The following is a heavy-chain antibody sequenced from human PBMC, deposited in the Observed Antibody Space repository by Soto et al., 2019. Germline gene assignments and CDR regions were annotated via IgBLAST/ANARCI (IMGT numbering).Heavy chain of an antibody. V-gene: IGHV3-30*03. J-gene: IGHJ6*02. CDR1: GFIFSSYG. CDR3: ASARITIFGVVIDALDV. CDR2: ISYDGSNK. Sequence: QVKLVESGGGVVQPARSLRLSCAASGFIFSSYGMHWVRQAPGKGLEWVAVISYDGSNKYYPDSVKGRFTISRDNSKNTLYLQMNSLRAEDTAVYYCASARITIFGVVIDALDVWGQGTTVTVSS. D-gene: IGHD3-3*01.